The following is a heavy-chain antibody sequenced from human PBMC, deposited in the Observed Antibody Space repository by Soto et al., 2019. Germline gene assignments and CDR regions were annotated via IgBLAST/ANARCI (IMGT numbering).Heavy chain of an antibody. CDR2: ISYDGGER. J-gene: IGHJ4*02. Sequence: PGGSLRLSCGGSGFIFSRYGMHWVRQAPGKGLEWATGISYDGGERFYADSVKGRFTISRDSSKNRLDLQMSSLRPEDTAVYYCARDLPLYCRGDCNFDFWGQGTLVTVSS. CDR3: ARDLPLYCRGDCNFDF. D-gene: IGHD2-21*02. V-gene: IGHV3-30*03. CDR1: GFIFSRYG.